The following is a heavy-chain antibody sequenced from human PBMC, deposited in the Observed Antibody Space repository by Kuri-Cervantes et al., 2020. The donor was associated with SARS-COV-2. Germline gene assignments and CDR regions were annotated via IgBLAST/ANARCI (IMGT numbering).Heavy chain of an antibody. CDR1: GGSISSYY. J-gene: IGHJ5*02. Sequence: SETLSLTCTVPGGSISSYYWSWIRQPAGKGLEWIGRIYTSGSTNYNPSLKSRVTMSVDTSKNQFSLKLSSVTAADTAVYYCAREETDIVVVPAAMNWFDPWGQGTLVTVSS. CDR2: IYTSGST. V-gene: IGHV4-4*07. CDR3: AREETDIVVVPAAMNWFDP. D-gene: IGHD2-2*01.